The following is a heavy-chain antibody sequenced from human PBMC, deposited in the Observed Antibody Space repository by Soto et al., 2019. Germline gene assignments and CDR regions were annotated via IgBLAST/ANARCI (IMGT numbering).Heavy chain of an antibody. CDR3: ARAYYDASGYGLDP. V-gene: IGHV4-59*01. CDR1: GGSISSGY. D-gene: IGHD3-22*01. Sequence: SETLSLTCTVSGGSISSGYWSWIRQPPGKGLEWIGYIYYGDSINYNPSLKSRVIISVDTSNNQFSLSLNSVTAADTAVYYCARAYYDASGYGLDPWGQGTLVTVSS. J-gene: IGHJ5*02. CDR2: IYYGDSI.